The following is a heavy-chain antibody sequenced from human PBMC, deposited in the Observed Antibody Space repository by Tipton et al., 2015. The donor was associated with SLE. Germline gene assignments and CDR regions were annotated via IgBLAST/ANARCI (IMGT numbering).Heavy chain of an antibody. V-gene: IGHV3-49*04. Sequence: RSLRLSCTASGFTFGDYPMAWVRQAPGNGLEWVGFIRSKAYGGTTEYAASLKGRISISRDDSKSIAYLEMNSLKAEDTAMYYCTRATFAVAGFDFWGQGTLVTVSS. CDR3: TRATFAVAGFDF. CDR2: IRSKAYGGTT. CDR1: GFTFGDYP. J-gene: IGHJ4*02. D-gene: IGHD6-19*01.